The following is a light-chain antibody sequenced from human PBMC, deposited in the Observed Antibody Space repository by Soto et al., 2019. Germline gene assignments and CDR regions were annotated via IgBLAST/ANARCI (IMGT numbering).Light chain of an antibody. CDR1: SSDVVAYNY. Sequence: QSALTQPASVSGSPGQSITISCTGTSSDVVAYNYVSWYQQHPGKAPKLMIYEVSNRPSGVSDRFSGSRSGNTASLTISGLQAEDESDYYCSSYTSRSTWVFGGGTKLTVL. CDR3: SSYTSRSTWV. J-gene: IGLJ3*02. V-gene: IGLV2-14*01. CDR2: EVS.